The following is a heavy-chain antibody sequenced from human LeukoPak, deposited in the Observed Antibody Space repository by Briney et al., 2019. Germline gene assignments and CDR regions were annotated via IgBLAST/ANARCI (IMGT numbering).Heavy chain of an antibody. CDR1: GFTFRSPW. V-gene: IGHV3-7*03. CDR2: INEDGSQK. CDR3: ARDGGWHRFDY. Sequence: GGSLRLSCVESGFTFRSPWMAWLRQAPEKGLEWVANINEDGSQKCYLGSVTGRFTISRDDAKNSLYLQMNSLSAEDTAMYYCARDGGWHRFDYWGQGTLVIVSS. J-gene: IGHJ4*02. D-gene: IGHD6-19*01.